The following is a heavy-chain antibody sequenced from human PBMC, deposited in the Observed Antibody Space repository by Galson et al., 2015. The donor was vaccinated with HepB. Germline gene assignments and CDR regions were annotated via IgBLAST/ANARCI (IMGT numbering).Heavy chain of an antibody. CDR3: ARVAASVYGDHALFAC. D-gene: IGHD4-17*01. V-gene: IGHV3-11*06. CDR1: GFTFSDYY. J-gene: IGHJ4*02. Sequence: SLRLSCAASGFTFSDYYMTWIPQAPGNGLEWLSYISASATYTNHADPVKGRFTISRDNAKNSLDLQMNSLTAEDTAVFYCARVAASVYGDHALFACWGQGTLVTVSS. CDR2: ISASATYT.